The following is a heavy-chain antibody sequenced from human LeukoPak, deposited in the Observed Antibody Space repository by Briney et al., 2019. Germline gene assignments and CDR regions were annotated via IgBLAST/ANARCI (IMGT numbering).Heavy chain of an antibody. D-gene: IGHD3-22*01. CDR1: GFTFDDYA. CDR3: AKSYDSSGYYYGGGFDY. J-gene: IGHJ4*02. V-gene: IGHV3-9*01. Sequence: GRSLRLSCAASGFTFDDYAMHWVRQAPGKGLEWVSGISWNSGSIGYADSVKGRLTISRDNAKNSLYLQMNSLRAEDTALYYCAKSYDSSGYYYGGGFDYWGQGTLVTVSS. CDR2: ISWNSGSI.